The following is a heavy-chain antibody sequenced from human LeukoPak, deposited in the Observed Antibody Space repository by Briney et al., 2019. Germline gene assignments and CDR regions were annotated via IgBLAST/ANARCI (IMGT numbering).Heavy chain of an antibody. D-gene: IGHD6-13*01. J-gene: IGHJ5*02. CDR3: AKGRRSQQLVRGLWFDP. Sequence: GGSLRLSCAASGFTFSSYAMSWVRQAPGKGLEWVSAISGSGGSTYYADSVKGRFTISRDNSKNTLYLQMNGLRAEDTAVYYCAKGRRSQQLVRGLWFDPWGQGTLVTVSS. V-gene: IGHV3-23*01. CDR1: GFTFSSYA. CDR2: ISGSGGST.